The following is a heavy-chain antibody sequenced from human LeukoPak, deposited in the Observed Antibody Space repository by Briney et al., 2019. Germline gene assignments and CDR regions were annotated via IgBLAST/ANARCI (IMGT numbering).Heavy chain of an antibody. Sequence: PGRSLRLSCAASGFTFDDYAMHWVRQAPGKGLEWVSGISWNSGSIGYADSVKGRLTISRDNAKNSLYLQMNSLRAEDTALYYCAKDMRRGYGDYDEGGSFQHWGQGTLVTVSS. J-gene: IGHJ1*01. D-gene: IGHD4-17*01. CDR1: GFTFDDYA. V-gene: IGHV3-9*01. CDR3: AKDMRRGYGDYDEGGSFQH. CDR2: ISWNSGSI.